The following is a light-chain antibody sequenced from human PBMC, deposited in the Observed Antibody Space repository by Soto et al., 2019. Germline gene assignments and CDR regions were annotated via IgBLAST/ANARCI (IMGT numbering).Light chain of an antibody. CDR2: DAS. CDR1: QSVSSY. J-gene: IGKJ2*01. CDR3: QQRSNWPLSYT. Sequence: EIVLTQSPATLSLSPGERATLSCRASQSVSSYLAWYQQKPGQAPRLLIYDASNRATGIPARFSGSGSGTYFTLSIISLEPEDFAVYYCQQRSNWPLSYTFGQGTKLEIK. V-gene: IGKV3-11*01.